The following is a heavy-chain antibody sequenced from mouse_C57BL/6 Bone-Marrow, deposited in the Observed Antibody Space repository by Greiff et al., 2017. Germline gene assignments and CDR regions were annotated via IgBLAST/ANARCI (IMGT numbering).Heavy chain of an antibody. J-gene: IGHJ4*01. CDR3: ASITTVVAHYYAMGY. CDR1: GYTFTSYW. D-gene: IGHD1-1*01. CDR2: IHPSDSDT. Sequence: QVQLQQPGAELVKPGASVKVSCKASGYTFTSYWMHWVKQRPGQGLEWIGRIHPSDSDTNYNQKFKGKATLTVAKSSSTAYMQLSSLTSEDSAVYYFASITTVVAHYYAMGYWGQGPSVTFSS. V-gene: IGHV1-74*01.